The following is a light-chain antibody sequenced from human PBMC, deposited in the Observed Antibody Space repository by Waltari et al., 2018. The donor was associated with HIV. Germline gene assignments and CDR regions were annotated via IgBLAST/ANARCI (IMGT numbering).Light chain of an antibody. CDR3: CSYAGSGDV. V-gene: IGLV2-23*02. CDR1: SSDVGSYNL. CDR2: EVS. Sequence: QSALTQPASVSGSPGQSITISCTGTSSDVGSYNLVSWYQPHPGKAPKLMIYEVSKRPSGVSNRFSGSKSGNTASLTISGLQAEDEADYYCCSYAGSGDVFGTGTKVTVL. J-gene: IGLJ1*01.